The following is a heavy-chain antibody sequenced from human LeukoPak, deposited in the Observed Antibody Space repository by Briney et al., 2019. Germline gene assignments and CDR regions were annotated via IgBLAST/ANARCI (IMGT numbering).Heavy chain of an antibody. J-gene: IGHJ4*02. CDR2: VYYSRST. CDR1: GGSVSSGSYY. CDR3: AVRTYSTTYYTPSQDY. Sequence: SETPSLTCTVSGGSVSSGSYYWSWIRQPPGKGLEWIGYVYYSRSTNYNPSLKSRVTISLDASKTQFSLKLSSVTAADTAVYYCAVRTYSTTYYTPSQDYWGQGTLGTVSS. V-gene: IGHV4-61*01. D-gene: IGHD6-13*01.